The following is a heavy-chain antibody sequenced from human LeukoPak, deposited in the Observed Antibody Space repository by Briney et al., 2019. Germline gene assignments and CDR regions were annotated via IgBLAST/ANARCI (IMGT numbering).Heavy chain of an antibody. V-gene: IGHV3-33*06. D-gene: IGHD6-13*01. CDR3: AKQGTFSSSSSWFLDS. CDR1: GFTFSRYG. J-gene: IGHJ4*02. Sequence: GGSLRLSCAASGFTFSRYGIHWVRQAPGKGLDWVAVIWFDGSNQEYAESVKGRFTISRDNSKNTLHLQMTSLRVEDTAMYYCAKQGTFSSSSSWFLDSWGQGTLVTVSS. CDR2: IWFDGSNQ.